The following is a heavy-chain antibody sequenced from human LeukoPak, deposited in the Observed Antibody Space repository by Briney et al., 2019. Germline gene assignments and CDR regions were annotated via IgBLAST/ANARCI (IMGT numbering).Heavy chain of an antibody. J-gene: IGHJ1*01. CDR2: INQDGSEK. Sequence: RSLRLSCAASGFTFSGDWMSWVRKAPGKGLEWVANINQDGSEKYYVDSVKGRFTISRDNAKNSLFLQMGSLRVEDTAVYYCARESTAGYNSSWYGFRNWGQGTLVSVSS. CDR1: GFTFSGDW. V-gene: IGHV3-7*01. D-gene: IGHD6-13*01. CDR3: ARESTAGYNSSWYGFRN.